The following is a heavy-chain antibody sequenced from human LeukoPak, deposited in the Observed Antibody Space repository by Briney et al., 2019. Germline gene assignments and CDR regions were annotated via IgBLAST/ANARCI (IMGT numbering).Heavy chain of an antibody. CDR2: INPNSGET. J-gene: IGHJ4*02. CDR1: GFTFTGYY. D-gene: IGHD3-3*01. Sequence: ASVKVSCKTSGFTFTGYYVHWLRQAPGQGLEWMGRINPNSGETIYKERFQGRVTMTRDTSISTAYMELSSLRSDDTAVYYCARDLVGGIWSAGFWGQGSLVTVSS. V-gene: IGHV1-2*06. CDR3: ARDLVGGIWSAGF.